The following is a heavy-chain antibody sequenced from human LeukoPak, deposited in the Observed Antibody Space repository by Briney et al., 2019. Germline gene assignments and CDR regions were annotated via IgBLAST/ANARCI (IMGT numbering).Heavy chain of an antibody. Sequence: ASVKVSCKASGYTFTSYDINWVRQATGQGLEWMGWMNPNSGDTNYPQNFQGRVTMTRDTSISTAYMELSSLRSDDTAVYYCVPRGDGGFDYWGQGTLVIVSS. J-gene: IGHJ4*02. CDR2: MNPNSGDT. CDR1: GYTFTSYD. CDR3: VPRGDGGFDY. D-gene: IGHD3-16*01. V-gene: IGHV1-2*02.